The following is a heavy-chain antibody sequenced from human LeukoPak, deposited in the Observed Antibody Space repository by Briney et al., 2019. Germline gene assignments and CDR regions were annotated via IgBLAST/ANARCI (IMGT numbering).Heavy chain of an antibody. CDR2: ISGGNGNTYYA. J-gene: IGHJ4*02. CDR1: GFPFSSYA. D-gene: IGHD3-9*01. Sequence: TGGSLRLSCAASGFPFSSYAMSWVRQSPGKWLEGVSAISGGNGNTYYAYYADSVRGRFTISRDSSKNTLYLQMNSLRAEDTAVYYCAKFYDILTGYFDYWGQGTLVTVSS. CDR3: AKFYDILTGYFDY. V-gene: IGHV3-23*01.